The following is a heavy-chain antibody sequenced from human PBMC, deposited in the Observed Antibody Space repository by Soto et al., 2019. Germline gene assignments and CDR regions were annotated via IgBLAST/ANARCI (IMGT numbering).Heavy chain of an antibody. CDR2: IGGGGDEI. D-gene: IGHD1-1*01. CDR1: GFTFSTYH. V-gene: IGHV3-21*02. Sequence: EVQLVESGGGLVKPGESLRLSCAASGFTFSTYHMNWVRLAPGKGLEWISSIGGGGDEIYYADSVRGRFTISRDNAKASLYLQMNSVSVEDTAVYYCANAPTGTFPSNWGQGTLVTVSS. CDR3: ANAPTGTFPSN. J-gene: IGHJ4*01.